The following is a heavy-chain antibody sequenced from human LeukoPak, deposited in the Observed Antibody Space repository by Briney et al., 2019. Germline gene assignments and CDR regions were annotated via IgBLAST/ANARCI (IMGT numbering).Heavy chain of an antibody. CDR1: GFTFSTYA. Sequence: GGSLRLSCAASGFTFSTYAMNWVRQAPGKGLEWVSAVSGSGGSTYYADSVKGRFTISRDNSKNTLYLQMNSLRAEDTAVYYCAKEEQQLAYFDYWGQGTLVTVSS. CDR3: AKEEQQLAYFDY. CDR2: VSGSGGST. J-gene: IGHJ4*02. V-gene: IGHV3-23*01. D-gene: IGHD6-13*01.